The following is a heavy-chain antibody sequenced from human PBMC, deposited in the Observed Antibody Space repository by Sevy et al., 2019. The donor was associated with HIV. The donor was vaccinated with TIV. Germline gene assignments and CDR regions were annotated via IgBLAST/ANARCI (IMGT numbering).Heavy chain of an antibody. D-gene: IGHD3-22*01. Sequence: SGPTLVNPTQTLTLTCTFSGFSLSTSGVGVGWIRQPPGKALEWLALIYWDDDKRYSPSLKSRLTITKDTSKNQVVLTMTNMDPVDTATYYCVHEGPRSAYYYDSSGPFDYWGQGTLVTVSS. CDR2: IYWDDDK. J-gene: IGHJ4*02. CDR3: VHEGPRSAYYYDSSGPFDY. CDR1: GFSLSTSGVG. V-gene: IGHV2-5*02.